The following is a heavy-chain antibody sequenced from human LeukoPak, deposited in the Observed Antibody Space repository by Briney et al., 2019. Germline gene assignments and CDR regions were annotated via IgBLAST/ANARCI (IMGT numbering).Heavy chain of an antibody. CDR2: ISSSGSTI. CDR3: VLEGRD. J-gene: IGHJ4*02. CDR1: GFTFSNFE. V-gene: IGHV3-48*03. Sequence: GGSLRLSCAVSGFTFSNFEMNWVRQAPGKGLEWVSYISSSGSTIYYADSVKGRFTISRDKAKNLMYLQMNSLRAEDTAVYYCVLEGRDWGQGTLVTVSS.